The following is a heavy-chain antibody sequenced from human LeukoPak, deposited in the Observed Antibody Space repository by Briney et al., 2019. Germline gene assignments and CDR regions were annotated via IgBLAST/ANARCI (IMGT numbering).Heavy chain of an antibody. D-gene: IGHD3-3*01. CDR1: GYSFTSYW. CDR3: ARLSEDFWSGYSFFDY. J-gene: IGHJ4*02. CDR2: IYPGDSDT. V-gene: IGHV5-51*01. Sequence: GESLKISCKGSGYSFTSYWIGWVRQMPGKGLEWMGIIYPGDSDTRYSPSFQGQVTISADKSISTAYLQWSSLKASDTATYYCARLSEDFWSGYSFFDYWGQGTLVTVSS.